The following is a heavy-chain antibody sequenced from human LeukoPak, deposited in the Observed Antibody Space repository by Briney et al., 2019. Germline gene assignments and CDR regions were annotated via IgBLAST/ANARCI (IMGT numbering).Heavy chain of an antibody. J-gene: IGHJ6*03. CDR3: ARHVEMATIFHYYYYMDV. CDR2: IYPGDSDT. D-gene: IGHD5-24*01. Sequence: GESLKISCKGSGYSFTSYWIGWVRQMPGKGLEWMGIIYPGDSDTRCSPSFQGQVTISADKSISTAYLQWSSLKASDTAMYYCARHVEMATIFHYYYYMDVWGKGTTVTISS. CDR1: GYSFTSYW. V-gene: IGHV5-51*01.